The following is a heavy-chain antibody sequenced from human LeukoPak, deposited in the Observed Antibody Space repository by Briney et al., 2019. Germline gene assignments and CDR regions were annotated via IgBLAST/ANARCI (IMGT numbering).Heavy chain of an antibody. V-gene: IGHV4-59*01. CDR3: ARGDYSSGYYYYFDY. Sequence: SETLSLTCTVSGGSISSYYWSWLRQPPGKGLEWIGYIYYSGSTNYNPSLKSRVTISVDTPKNQFSLKLNSVTAADTAVYYCARGDYSSGYYYYFDYWGQGTLVTVSS. CDR1: GGSISSYY. D-gene: IGHD3-22*01. J-gene: IGHJ4*02. CDR2: IYYSGST.